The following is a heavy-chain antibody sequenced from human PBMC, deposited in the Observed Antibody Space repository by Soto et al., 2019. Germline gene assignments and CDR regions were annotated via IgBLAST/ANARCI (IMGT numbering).Heavy chain of an antibody. CDR3: AREIGRGAAQTNYMDV. CDR1: GFTVSSNY. V-gene: IGHV3-66*01. J-gene: IGHJ6*03. Sequence: GGSLRLSCAASGFTVSSNYMSWVRQAPGKGLEWVSVIYSGGSTFYADSVKGRFTISRDNSKNTVYLQMNSLRAEDAGLYYCAREIGRGAAQTNYMDVWGKGTTVTVSS. D-gene: IGHD6-6*01. CDR2: IYSGGST.